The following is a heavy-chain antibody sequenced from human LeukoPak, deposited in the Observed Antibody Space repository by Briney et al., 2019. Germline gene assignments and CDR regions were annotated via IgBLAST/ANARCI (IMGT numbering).Heavy chain of an antibody. Sequence: ASVKVSCKASGYTFTSYGISWVRQAPGQGLEWMGWISAYNGNTNYAQKLQGRVTMTTDTSTSTAYMELRSLRSDGTAVYYCARVEEDTAMVTSPDYWGQGTLVTVSS. V-gene: IGHV1-18*01. CDR2: ISAYNGNT. J-gene: IGHJ4*02. CDR3: ARVEEDTAMVTSPDY. D-gene: IGHD5-18*01. CDR1: GYTFTSYG.